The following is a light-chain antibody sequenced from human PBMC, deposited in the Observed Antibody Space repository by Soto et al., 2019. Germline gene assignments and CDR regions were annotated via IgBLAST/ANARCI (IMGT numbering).Light chain of an antibody. CDR2: GAS. V-gene: IGKV3-20*01. Sequence: EIVLTQSPGTLSLSPGERATLSCRASQSVXXXXXAWYQQNPGQAPRLLIYGASSRATGIPDRFSGSGSGTDFXXXXXXXXXXXFAVYYCQQYGSSPPTTFGPGTKVDIK. CDR1: QSVXXXX. CDR3: QQYGSSPPTT. J-gene: IGKJ3*01.